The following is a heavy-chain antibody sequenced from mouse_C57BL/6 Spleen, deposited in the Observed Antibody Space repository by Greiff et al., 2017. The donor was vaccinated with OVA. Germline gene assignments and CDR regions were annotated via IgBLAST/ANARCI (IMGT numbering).Heavy chain of an antibody. CDR3: ARRYDGYYGY. D-gene: IGHD2-3*01. J-gene: IGHJ2*01. Sequence: EVMLVESGGDLVKPGGSLKLSCAASGFTFSSYGMSWVRQTPDKRLEWVATISSGGSYTYYPDSVKGRFTISRDNAKNTLYLQMSSLKSEDTAMYYCARRYDGYYGYWGQGTTLTVSS. CDR1: GFTFSSYG. CDR2: ISSGGSYT. V-gene: IGHV5-6*02.